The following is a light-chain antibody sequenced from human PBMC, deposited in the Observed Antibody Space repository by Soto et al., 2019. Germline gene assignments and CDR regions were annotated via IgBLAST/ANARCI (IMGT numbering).Light chain of an antibody. CDR3: QSYDNSNWV. Sequence: LTQPASVSGSPGQSITISCTGSSGSIASNYVQWYQQRPGSAPTTVIYEDNRRPSGVPDRFSGSIDSSSNSASLTISGLKTEDEADYYCQSYDNSNWVFGGGTKLTVL. CDR2: EDN. J-gene: IGLJ3*02. CDR1: SGSIASNY. V-gene: IGLV6-57*02.